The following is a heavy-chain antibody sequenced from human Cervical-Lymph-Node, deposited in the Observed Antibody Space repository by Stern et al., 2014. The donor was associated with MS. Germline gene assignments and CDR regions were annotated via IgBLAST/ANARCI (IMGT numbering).Heavy chain of an antibody. CDR1: GGTFSSYP. CDR3: ASPVTMTVGAMDV. V-gene: IGHV1-69*01. D-gene: IGHD4-17*01. Sequence: QLVQSGAEVKKPGSSVKVSCKASGGTFSSYPINWVRQAPGQGLEWMGGIIPIFGTANYAQRFQGRVTITADESTSTAYMELSSLRSEDTAVYYCASPVTMTVGAMDVWGQGTTVTVSS. J-gene: IGHJ6*02. CDR2: IIPIFGTA.